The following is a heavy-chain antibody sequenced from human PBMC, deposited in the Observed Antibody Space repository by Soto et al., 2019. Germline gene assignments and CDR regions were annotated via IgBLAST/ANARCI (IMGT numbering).Heavy chain of an antibody. CDR3: ARAVVTSYGVFDY. J-gene: IGHJ4*02. CDR1: GYTFTSYD. V-gene: IGHV1-18*01. Sequence: QVQLVQSGAEVKKPGASVKVSCKASGYTFTSYDISWVRQAPGQGLEWMGWITYNGNTNYAQKLQGRVTMTTDTSTSTAYMELRSLRSDDTAVYYCARAVVTSYGVFDYWGQGTLVTVSS. CDR2: ITYNGNT. D-gene: IGHD3-22*01.